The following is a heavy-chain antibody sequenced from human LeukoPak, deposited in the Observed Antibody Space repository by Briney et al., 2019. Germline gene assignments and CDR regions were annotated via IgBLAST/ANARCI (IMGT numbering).Heavy chain of an antibody. CDR2: INHSGST. Sequence: ASETLSLTCAVYGGSFSGYYWSWIRQPPGKGLEWIGEINHSGSTNYNPSLKSRVTISVDTSKNQFSLKLSSVTAADTAVYYCARHDEGSGWYRSYIDLWGRGTLVIVSS. CDR1: GGSFSGYY. D-gene: IGHD6-19*01. J-gene: IGHJ2*01. CDR3: ARHDEGSGWYRSYIDL. V-gene: IGHV4-34*01.